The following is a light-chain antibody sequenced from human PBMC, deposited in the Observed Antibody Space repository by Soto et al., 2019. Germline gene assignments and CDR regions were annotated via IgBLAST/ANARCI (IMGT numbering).Light chain of an antibody. J-gene: IGKJ2*01. Sequence: EIVLTQSPGTLSLSPGERATLSCRASHSVSSSYLAWYQQKPGQGPRLLIYGASSGATGIPDRFSGSGSGTDFTLTISRLEPEDFAVYYCQQYGGSPPYTFGQGTKLEIK. CDR1: HSVSSSY. V-gene: IGKV3-20*01. CDR3: QQYGGSPPYT. CDR2: GAS.